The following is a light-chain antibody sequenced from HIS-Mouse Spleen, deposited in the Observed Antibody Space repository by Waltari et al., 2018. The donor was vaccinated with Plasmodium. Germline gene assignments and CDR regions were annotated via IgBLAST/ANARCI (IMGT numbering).Light chain of an antibody. Sequence: EIVMTQSPATLSVSPGERATLSCRASQSVSSNLAWYQQQPGQAPRLLIYGASTRATGSPARFSGSGSGTEFTLTISSLQSEDFAVYYCQQYNNLSFTFGPGTKVDIK. CDR2: GAS. CDR1: QSVSSN. V-gene: IGKV3-15*01. CDR3: QQYNNLSFT. J-gene: IGKJ3*01.